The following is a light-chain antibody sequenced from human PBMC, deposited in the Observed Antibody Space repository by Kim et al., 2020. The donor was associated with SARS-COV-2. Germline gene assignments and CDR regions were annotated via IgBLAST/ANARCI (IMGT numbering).Light chain of an antibody. J-gene: IGLJ3*02. CDR2: DVI. Sequence: QSALTQPASVSGSPGQSITISCTGTNSDVGGYNYVSWYQQHPGKAPKLIIYDVINRPSGVSDRFSGSKSGSTASLTISGLQAEDEADYYCCSYTDSSTWVFGGGTQLTVL. V-gene: IGLV2-14*03. CDR1: NSDVGGYNY. CDR3: CSYTDSSTWV.